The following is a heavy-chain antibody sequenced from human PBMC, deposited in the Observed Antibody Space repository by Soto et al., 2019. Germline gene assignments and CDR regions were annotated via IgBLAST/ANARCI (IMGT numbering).Heavy chain of an antibody. CDR2: IYYSGST. CDR1: GGSISSYY. J-gene: IGHJ5*02. Sequence: QVQLQESGPGLVKPSETLSLTCTVSGGSISSYYWSWIRQPPGKGLEWIGYIYYSGSTNYNPSLKSRVTISVDTSKTQFSLKLSSVTAADTAVYYCARAHPFYDFIMGHRFDPWGQGTLVTVSS. CDR3: ARAHPFYDFIMGHRFDP. D-gene: IGHD3-16*01. V-gene: IGHV4-59*01.